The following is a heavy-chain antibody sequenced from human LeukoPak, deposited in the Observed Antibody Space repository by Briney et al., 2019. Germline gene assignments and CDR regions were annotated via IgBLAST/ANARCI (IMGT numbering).Heavy chain of an antibody. CDR1: GYSFTVCY. D-gene: IGHD5-12*01. Sequence: ASVKVSCNASGYSFTVCYMHWVRQAPGQGLEWMGWINPNSGGTNYAQKFQGRVTMTRDTSISTAYMELSRLRSDDTAVYYCARERLPAVFDYWGQGTLVTVSS. J-gene: IGHJ4*02. CDR2: INPNSGGT. CDR3: ARERLPAVFDY. V-gene: IGHV1-2*02.